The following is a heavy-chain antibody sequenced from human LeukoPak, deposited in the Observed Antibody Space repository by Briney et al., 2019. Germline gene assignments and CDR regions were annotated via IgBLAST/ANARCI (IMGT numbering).Heavy chain of an antibody. CDR3: AKASYDFWSGYPHFGY. CDR2: IRYDGSNK. D-gene: IGHD3-3*01. CDR1: GFTFSSYG. V-gene: IGHV3-30*02. Sequence: AGGSLRLSCAASGFTFSSYGMHWVRQAPGKGLEWVAFIRYDGSNKYYADSVKGRFTISRDNSKNTLYLQMNSLRAEDTAVYYCAKASYDFWSGYPHFGYWGQGTLVTVSS. J-gene: IGHJ4*02.